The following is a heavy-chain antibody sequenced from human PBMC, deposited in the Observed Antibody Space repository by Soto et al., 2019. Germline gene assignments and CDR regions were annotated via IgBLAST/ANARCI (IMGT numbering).Heavy chain of an antibody. CDR2: IYYTGDT. J-gene: IGHJ5*02. CDR1: GDSITATEYF. V-gene: IGHV4-39*01. CDR3: VRRGYSQRFVDWFDP. D-gene: IGHD3-16*01. Sequence: QLQLHESGPGLVRPSETLSLTCAVSGDSITATEYFWGWIRQPPGKGLEWIGPIYYTGDTFYNLSFTSRLTISADTSKYQLSLRLSSVTAADSAVSYCVRRGYSQRFVDWFDPWGRGTQVTVS.